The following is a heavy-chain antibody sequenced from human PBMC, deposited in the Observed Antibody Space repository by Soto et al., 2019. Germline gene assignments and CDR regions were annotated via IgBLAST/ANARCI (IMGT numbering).Heavy chain of an antibody. CDR2: MNPNSGNT. J-gene: IGHJ4*02. V-gene: IGHV1-8*01. CDR3: ASAYPSRYCTNGVCYPLTY. CDR1: GCTFTSYD. Sequence: ASVKVSCKASGCTFTSYDINWVRQATGQGLEWMGWMNPNSGNTGYAQKFQGRVTMTRNTSISTAYMELSSLRSEDTAVYYCASAYPSRYCTNGVCYPLTYWGQGTLVTVSS. D-gene: IGHD2-8*01.